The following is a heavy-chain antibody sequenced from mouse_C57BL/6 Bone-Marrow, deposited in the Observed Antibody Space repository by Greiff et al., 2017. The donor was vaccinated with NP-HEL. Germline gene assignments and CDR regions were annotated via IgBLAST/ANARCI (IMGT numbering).Heavy chain of an antibody. D-gene: IGHD2-1*01. CDR1: GYTFTSYG. Sequence: QVQLQQPGAELARPGASVKLSCKASGYTFTSYGISWVKQRTGQGLEWIGVIYPRSGNTYYNETFKGKATLTADNSSSTAYIELRSLTSEDSADCIGARGNGTPAWFAYWGQGTLVTVSA. J-gene: IGHJ3*01. CDR2: IYPRSGNT. V-gene: IGHV1-81*01. CDR3: ARGNGTPAWFAY.